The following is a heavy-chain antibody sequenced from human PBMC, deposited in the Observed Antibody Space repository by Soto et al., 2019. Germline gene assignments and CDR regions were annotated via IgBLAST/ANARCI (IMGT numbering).Heavy chain of an antibody. CDR1: GFTFSDYG. J-gene: IGHJ3*01. CDR3: AISQTSESVRGAFDL. CDR2: IWYDGSLK. Sequence: QVQLVESGGGVVQPGRSMRLSCEASGFTFSDYGLHWVRQAAGKGLEWVALIWYDGSLKYYTQSVKGRFTVSRDNAKNTLYLQMFSLRDADTAVYFCAISQTSESVRGAFDLWGQGTVVTVPS. D-gene: IGHD2-21*01. V-gene: IGHV3-33*03.